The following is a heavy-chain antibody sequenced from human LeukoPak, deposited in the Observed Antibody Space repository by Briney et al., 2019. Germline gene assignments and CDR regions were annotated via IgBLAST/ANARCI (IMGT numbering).Heavy chain of an antibody. CDR1: GGSISSGGYY. Sequence: TLSLTCTVSGGSISSGGYYWSWIRQHPGNGLEWIGDIYYSGSTYYNPSLKSRVTISVDTSKNQFSLKLSSVTAADTAVYYCAREGPINNGDLDYWGQGTLVSVSS. V-gene: IGHV4-31*03. J-gene: IGHJ4*02. CDR3: AREGPINNGDLDY. D-gene: IGHD1/OR15-1a*01. CDR2: IYYSGST.